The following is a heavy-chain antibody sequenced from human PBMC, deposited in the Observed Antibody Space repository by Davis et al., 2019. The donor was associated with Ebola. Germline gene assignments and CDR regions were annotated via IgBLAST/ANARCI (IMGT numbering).Heavy chain of an antibody. J-gene: IGHJ4*02. V-gene: IGHV5-51*01. CDR2: IYPGDSDT. D-gene: IGHD4-17*01. Sequence: GESLKISCKGPGYSFPDYWIAWVRQMPGKGLECMGVIYPGDSDTRYSPSFQGQVTISADQSTSTAYLQWSSLKASDSAIYYCARRTNDYGDYIGYWGQGTLVTVSS. CDR1: GYSFPDYW. CDR3: ARRTNDYGDYIGY.